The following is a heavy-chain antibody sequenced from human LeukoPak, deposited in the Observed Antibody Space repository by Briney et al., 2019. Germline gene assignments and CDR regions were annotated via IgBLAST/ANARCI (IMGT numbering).Heavy chain of an antibody. Sequence: ASVKVSCKDSGYTFTSYDINWVRQATGQGLEWMGWMNPNSGNTGYAQKFQGRVTMTRNTSISTAYMELSSLRSEDTAVYYCARAGSKRGAGVDARRIDYWGQGTLVTVFS. V-gene: IGHV1-8*01. CDR3: ARAGSKRGAGVDARRIDY. J-gene: IGHJ4*02. CDR2: MNPNSGNT. D-gene: IGHD1-26*01. CDR1: GYTFTSYD.